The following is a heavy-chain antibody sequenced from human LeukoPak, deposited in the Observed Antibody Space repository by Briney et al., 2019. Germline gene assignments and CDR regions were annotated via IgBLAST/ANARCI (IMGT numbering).Heavy chain of an antibody. CDR3: AKGHNSGPGARGDY. J-gene: IGHJ4*02. V-gene: IGHV3-23*01. CDR2: ISGSGSSA. Sequence: PGGSLRLSCSSSGFTFSSYAMIWVRQAPRRGLEWVSGISGSGSSAYYGDSVKGRFTTSRDNSKNTVYLQMNSLRVEDTAVYYCAKGHNSGPGARGDYWGQGTLVTVSS. CDR1: GFTFSSYA. D-gene: IGHD6-19*01.